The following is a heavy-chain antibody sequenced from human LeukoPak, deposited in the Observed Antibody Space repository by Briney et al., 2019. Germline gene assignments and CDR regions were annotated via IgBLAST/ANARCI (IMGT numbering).Heavy chain of an antibody. CDR1: VGSISGYF. Sequence: SETLSLTCTVSVGSISGYFWSWVRQAPGTGLDWIGHIYYSGATNYNPSLRSRVTISVDTSKNQFSLKLRSVTAADTAVYYCARAQYSGSCFDYWGQGALVTVSS. D-gene: IGHD1-26*01. V-gene: IGHV4-59*13. J-gene: IGHJ4*02. CDR2: IYYSGAT. CDR3: ARAQYSGSCFDY.